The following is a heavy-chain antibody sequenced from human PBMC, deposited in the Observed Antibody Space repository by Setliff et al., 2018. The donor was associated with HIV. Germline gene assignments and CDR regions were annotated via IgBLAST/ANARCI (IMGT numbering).Heavy chain of an antibody. Sequence: SETLSLTCTVSGGSITSGGYYWSWIRQHPGKGLEWIGYIFYSGSTHYNPSLKSRAAISVDTSENYFSLRLNSVTAADTAFYYCARVPTTDYYDGSGYHAPLWYFDVWGRGTLVTVSS. CDR1: GGSITSGGYY. D-gene: IGHD3-22*01. CDR2: IFYSGST. J-gene: IGHJ2*01. V-gene: IGHV4-31*03. CDR3: ARVPTTDYYDGSGYHAPLWYFDV.